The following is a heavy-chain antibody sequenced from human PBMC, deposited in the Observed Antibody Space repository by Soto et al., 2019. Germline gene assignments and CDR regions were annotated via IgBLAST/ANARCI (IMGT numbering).Heavy chain of an antibody. D-gene: IGHD1-1*01. CDR1: GGSITTGGRY. J-gene: IGHJ3*02. V-gene: IGHV4-31*02. Sequence: QVRLQEWGPGLVKPSQTLSLKCSVSGGSITTGGRYWSWIRQLPGKGLEWIGDIYYSGNTYYNASLKSRVPISVEAAKNQFSLKLSSVTAADTAVYYCAQALVFTGGDGVDIWGQGRLVTVSS. CDR2: IYYSGNT. CDR3: AQALVFTGGDGVDI.